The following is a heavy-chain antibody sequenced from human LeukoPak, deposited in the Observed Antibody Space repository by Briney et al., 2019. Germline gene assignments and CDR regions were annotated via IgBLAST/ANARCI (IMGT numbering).Heavy chain of an antibody. CDR3: ARRSMVQHLDV. Sequence: GASVKVSCKASGYTFTNYAMNWVRQAPGQGLEWMGWINTNTGNPTYAQGFTGRFVFSLDTSLSTAYLQISSLKAEDTAIYYCARRSMVQHLDVWGKGTTVTVSS. J-gene: IGHJ6*04. CDR2: INTNTGNP. CDR1: GYTFTNYA. D-gene: IGHD3-10*01. V-gene: IGHV7-4-1*02.